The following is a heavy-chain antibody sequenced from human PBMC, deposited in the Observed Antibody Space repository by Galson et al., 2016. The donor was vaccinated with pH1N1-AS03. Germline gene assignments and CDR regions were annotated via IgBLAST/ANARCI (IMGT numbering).Heavy chain of an antibody. Sequence: SLRLSCAASGFTVSSNYMNWVRQAPGKGLEWVSVTYSGGRTYNADSVKGRITISRDNSTNTLYLQMTRLRAEDTAVYYCAREGNDGDFYDAMDVWGQGTTVTVSS. CDR1: GFTVSSNY. V-gene: IGHV3-53*01. CDR3: AREGNDGDFYDAMDV. D-gene: IGHD1-1*01. CDR2: TYSGGRT. J-gene: IGHJ6*02.